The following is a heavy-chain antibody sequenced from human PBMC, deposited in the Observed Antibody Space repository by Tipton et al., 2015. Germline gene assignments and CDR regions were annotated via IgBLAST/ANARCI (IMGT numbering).Heavy chain of an antibody. V-gene: IGHV4-4*07. CDR2: IYTSGST. D-gene: IGHD2/OR15-2a*01. CDR3: ARESLLAYYFDY. Sequence: TLSLTCTVSGGSISSYYWSWIRQPAGKGLEWIGRIYTSGSTNYTPPLKSRVTMSVDTSKNQFSLKLSSVTAADTAVYYCARESLLAYYFDYWGQGTLVTVSS. J-gene: IGHJ4*02. CDR1: GGSISSYY.